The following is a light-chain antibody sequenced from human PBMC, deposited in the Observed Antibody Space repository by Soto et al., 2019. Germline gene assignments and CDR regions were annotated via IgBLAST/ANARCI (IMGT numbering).Light chain of an antibody. CDR1: QSISDF. CDR2: AAS. Sequence: IQMTQSPYSLSASVGDRVTITCRASQSISDFLNWYQQKPGKAPKLLIYAASSLQSGVPSRFSGSGSGTDFTLTISSLEPEDFAVYYCQQRSNWPFTFGQGTRLEI. V-gene: IGKV1-39*01. CDR3: QQRSNWPFT. J-gene: IGKJ5*01.